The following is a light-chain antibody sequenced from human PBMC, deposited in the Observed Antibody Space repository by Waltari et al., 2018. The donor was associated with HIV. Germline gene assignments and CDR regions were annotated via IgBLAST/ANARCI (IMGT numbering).Light chain of an antibody. V-gene: IGKV1-5*03. Sequence: DIQMTQSPSTLSASVGDSVIITCRASQSISSGLTWYQQRPGRAPNLLIYKASSLRSGVASRFSGSGSGTEFTLTISSLQPDDFATYYCQQYNGYPLTFGGGTKVEIK. J-gene: IGKJ4*01. CDR3: QQYNGYPLT. CDR1: QSISSG. CDR2: KAS.